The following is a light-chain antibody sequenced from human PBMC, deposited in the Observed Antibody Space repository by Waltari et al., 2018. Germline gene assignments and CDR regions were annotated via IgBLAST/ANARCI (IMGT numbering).Light chain of an antibody. J-gene: IGLJ3*02. Sequence: SALTQPRSVSGSPGQSVTISCTGTSSAVGGYNYVSWYQQHPGKAPKLMIYDVSKRPSGVPDRFSGSKSGNTASLTISGLQAEDEADYYCCSYAGSYTSWVFGGGTKLTVL. CDR2: DVS. CDR3: CSYAGSYTSWV. CDR1: SSAVGGYNY. V-gene: IGLV2-11*01.